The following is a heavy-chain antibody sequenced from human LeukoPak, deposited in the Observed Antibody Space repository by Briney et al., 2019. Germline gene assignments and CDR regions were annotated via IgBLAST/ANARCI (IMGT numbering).Heavy chain of an antibody. V-gene: IGHV1-58*01. J-gene: IGHJ6*02. D-gene: IGHD3-9*01. CDR3: AAAIFDWDPYYYYYGMDV. CDR2: IVVGSGNT. CDR1: GFTFTSSA. Sequence: GASVKVSCKASGFTFTSSAVQWVRQARGQRLEWIGWIVVGSGNTNYAQKFQERVTITRDMSTSTAYMELSSLRSEDTAVYYCAAAIFDWDPYYYYYGMDVWAKGPRSPSP.